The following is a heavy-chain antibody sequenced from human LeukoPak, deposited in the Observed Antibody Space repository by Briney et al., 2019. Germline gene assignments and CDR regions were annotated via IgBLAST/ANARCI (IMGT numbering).Heavy chain of an antibody. CDR1: GYTFTNFD. CDR3: ARAPMGTAPLY. J-gene: IGHJ4*02. CDR2: MNPVSGKA. V-gene: IGHV1-8*01. D-gene: IGHD1/OR15-1a*01. Sequence: ASVKVSCKASGYTFTNFDINWVRQAPGQGLEWMGWMNPVSGKAGSAQKFQGRVALTRDTSISTAYMEVSSLRFDDTAFYYCARAPMGTAPLYWGQGTLVTVSS.